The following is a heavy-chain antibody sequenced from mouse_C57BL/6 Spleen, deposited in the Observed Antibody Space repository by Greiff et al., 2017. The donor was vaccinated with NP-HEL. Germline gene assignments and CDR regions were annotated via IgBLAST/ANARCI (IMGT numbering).Heavy chain of an antibody. Sequence: GGGLVQPKGSLKLSCAASGFSFNTYALNWVRQAPGKGLEWVARIRSKSNNYATYYADSVKDRFTISRDDSESMLYLQMNNLKTEDTAMYSCVRNLPPYAMDYWGQGTSVTVSS. V-gene: IGHV10-1*01. CDR3: VRNLPPYAMDY. CDR2: IRSKSNNYAT. J-gene: IGHJ4*01. CDR1: GFSFNTYA. D-gene: IGHD2-1*01.